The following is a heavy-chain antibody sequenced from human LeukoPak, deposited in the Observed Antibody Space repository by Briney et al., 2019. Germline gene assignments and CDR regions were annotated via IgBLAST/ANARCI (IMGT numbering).Heavy chain of an antibody. D-gene: IGHD2-2*01. J-gene: IGHJ3*02. CDR1: GGSISSGSYY. Sequence: PSETLSLTCTVSGGSISSGSYYWSWIRQPAGKGLGWIGRIYIGGSTSYNPSLKSRVTMSVDTSKIQFSLNLTSVTAADTAMYYCARGPRMVAMNGYAFDIWGPGTTVIVSS. V-gene: IGHV4-61*02. CDR3: ARGPRMVAMNGYAFDI. CDR2: IYIGGST.